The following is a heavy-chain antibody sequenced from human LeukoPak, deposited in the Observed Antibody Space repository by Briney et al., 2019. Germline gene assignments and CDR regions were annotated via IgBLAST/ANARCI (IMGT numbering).Heavy chain of an antibody. Sequence: GGSLRLSCAASGFTFSSYAMSSVRQAPGKGLEWVSAISGSGGSTYYADSVKGRFTISRDNSKNTLYLQMNSLRAEDTAVYYCAKRSGYSYVGGPIDYWGQGTLVTVSS. CDR2: ISGSGGST. D-gene: IGHD5-18*01. CDR1: GFTFSSYA. J-gene: IGHJ4*02. CDR3: AKRSGYSYVGGPIDY. V-gene: IGHV3-23*01.